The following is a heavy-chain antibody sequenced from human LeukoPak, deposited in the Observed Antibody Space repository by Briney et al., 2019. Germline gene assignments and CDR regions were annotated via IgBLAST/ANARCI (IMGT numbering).Heavy chain of an antibody. D-gene: IGHD6-19*01. J-gene: IGHJ4*02. CDR2: IGGSGSNT. CDR1: GFTFSNHA. V-gene: IGHV3-23*01. CDR3: AKGGRFSSGWAYYY. Sequence: GGSLRLSCAASGFTFSNHAMSWARQAPGEGLEWVSTIGGSGSNTFYADSVKGRFTISRDNSKSTLYLQMNSLRAEDSAIYYSAKGGRFSSGWAYYYWGQGMLVTVCS.